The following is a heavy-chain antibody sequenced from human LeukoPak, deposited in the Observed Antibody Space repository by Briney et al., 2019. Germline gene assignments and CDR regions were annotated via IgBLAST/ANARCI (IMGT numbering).Heavy chain of an antibody. D-gene: IGHD3-10*01. CDR3: ARDWPDGLIDY. J-gene: IGHJ4*02. CDR2: IIPILGIA. Sequence: GASVKVSCKASGGTFSSYAISRVRQAPGQGLEWMGRIIPILGIANYAQKFQGRVTITADKSTSTAYMELSSLRSEDTAVYYCARDWPDGLIDYWGQGTLVTVSS. V-gene: IGHV1-69*04. CDR1: GGTFSSYA.